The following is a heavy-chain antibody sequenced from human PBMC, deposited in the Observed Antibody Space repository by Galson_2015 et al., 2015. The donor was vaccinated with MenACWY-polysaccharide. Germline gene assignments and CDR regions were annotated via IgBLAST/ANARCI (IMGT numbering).Heavy chain of an antibody. J-gene: IGHJ4*02. CDR2: IKEDGSDK. Sequence: SLRLSCAASGFTFSTSWMYWVRQAPGKGLEWVANIKEDGSDKYYGDSVKGRFTISRDNAKSSLYLQMSSLRVEDTAVYYCAREDYGCGTLWPWCQGTLVPLS. CDR1: GFTFSTSW. D-gene: IGHD1-26*01. V-gene: IGHV3-7*04. CDR3: AREDYGCGTLWP.